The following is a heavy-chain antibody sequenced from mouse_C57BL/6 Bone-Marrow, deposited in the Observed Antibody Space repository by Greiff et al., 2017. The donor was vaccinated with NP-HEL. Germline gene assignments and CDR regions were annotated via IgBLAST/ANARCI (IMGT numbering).Heavy chain of an antibody. D-gene: IGHD2-12*01. Sequence: EVKLVESGPELVKPGDSVKISCKASGYSFTGYFMNWVMQSHGKSLEWIGRINPYNGDTFYNQKFKGKATLTVDKSSSTAHMELRSLTSEDSAVYYCLLLYPFAYWGQGTLVTVSA. V-gene: IGHV1-20*01. CDR2: INPYNGDT. J-gene: IGHJ3*01. CDR3: LLLYPFAY. CDR1: GYSFTGYF.